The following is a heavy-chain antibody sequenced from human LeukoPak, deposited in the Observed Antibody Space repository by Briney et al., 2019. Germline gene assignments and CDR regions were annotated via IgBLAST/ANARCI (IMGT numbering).Heavy chain of an antibody. Sequence: GGSLRLSCAASGFTVSSNYMSWVRQAPGKGLEWVSVIYSGGSTYYADSVKGRFTISRDNSKNSLYLQMNSLRAEDTAVYYCARDRTGRIAATRGIFDYWGQGTLVTVSS. V-gene: IGHV3-66*01. CDR1: GFTVSSNY. CDR3: ARDRTGRIAATRGIFDY. D-gene: IGHD6-6*01. CDR2: IYSGGST. J-gene: IGHJ4*02.